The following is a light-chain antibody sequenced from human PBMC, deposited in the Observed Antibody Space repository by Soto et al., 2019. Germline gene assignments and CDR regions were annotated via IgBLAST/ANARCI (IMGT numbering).Light chain of an antibody. CDR3: QQYNNWPRT. V-gene: IGKV3-15*01. CDR2: GAS. Sequence: EIVMTQSPATLSVSPGQRATLSCRASQSISSNLAWYQQKPGQAPRLLIHGASTRATGIPARFGGSGSGTEFTLTISSLESEDVAVYCWQQYNNWPRTFGQGTKVEIK. J-gene: IGKJ1*01. CDR1: QSISSN.